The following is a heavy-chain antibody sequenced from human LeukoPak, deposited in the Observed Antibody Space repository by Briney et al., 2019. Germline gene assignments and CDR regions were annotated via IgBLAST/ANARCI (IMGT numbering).Heavy chain of an antibody. V-gene: IGHV1-8*01. Sequence: GASVTVSCKASGYTFTNYDINWVRLATGQGLEWMGWMNPNSGNTGYAQKFQGRVTMTRNTSVSTAYMDLSSLRSEDTAVYYCAGGSSGDYSVSGSAWFDPWGQGTLVTVSS. D-gene: IGHD3-10*01. CDR1: GYTFTNYD. CDR3: AGGSSGDYSVSGSAWFDP. CDR2: MNPNSGNT. J-gene: IGHJ5*02.